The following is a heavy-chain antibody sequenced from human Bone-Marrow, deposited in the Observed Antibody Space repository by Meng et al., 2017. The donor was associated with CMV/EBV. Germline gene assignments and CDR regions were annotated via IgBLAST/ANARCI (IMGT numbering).Heavy chain of an antibody. CDR2: INPNSGGT. V-gene: IGHV1-2*02. D-gene: IGHD3-22*01. J-gene: IGHJ3*02. Sequence: ASVKVSCKASGYTFTGYYMHWVRQAPGQGLEWMGWINPNSGGTNYAQKFQGRVTMTRDTSISTAYMELSSLRSEDTAVYYCARDIVARGAFDIWGQGTMVTVSS. CDR1: GYTFTGYY. CDR3: ARDIVARGAFDI.